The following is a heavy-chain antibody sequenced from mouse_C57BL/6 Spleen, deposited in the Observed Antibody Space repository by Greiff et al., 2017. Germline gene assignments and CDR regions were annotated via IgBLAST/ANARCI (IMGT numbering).Heavy chain of an antibody. CDR3: ARDGSSLDY. Sequence: EVKVVESEGGLVQPGSSMKLSCTASGFTFSDYYMAWVRQVPEKGLEWVANINYDGSSTYYLDSLKSRFIISRDNAKNILYLQMSSLKSEDTATYYSARDGSSLDYWGQGTTLTVSS. D-gene: IGHD1-1*01. CDR1: GFTFSDYY. CDR2: INYDGSST. V-gene: IGHV5-16*01. J-gene: IGHJ2*01.